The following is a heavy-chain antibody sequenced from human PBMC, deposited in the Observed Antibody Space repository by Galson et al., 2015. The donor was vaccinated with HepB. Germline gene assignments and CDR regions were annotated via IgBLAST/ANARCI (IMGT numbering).Heavy chain of an antibody. V-gene: IGHV6-1*01. Sequence: CAISGDSVSSGTASWNWIRQSPSRGLEWLGRTYYRSQWYSEYSASVRGRMTISPDTSENQFSLHLSSVTPEDTAIYFCARAWTSRPSTRQTDHFDYWGQGTLVTVSS. D-gene: IGHD1-1*01. CDR1: GDSVSSGTAS. J-gene: IGHJ4*02. CDR2: TYYRSQWYS. CDR3: ARAWTSRPSTRQTDHFDY.